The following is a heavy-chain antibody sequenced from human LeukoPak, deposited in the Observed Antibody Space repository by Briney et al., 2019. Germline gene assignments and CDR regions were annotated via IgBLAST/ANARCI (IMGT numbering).Heavy chain of an antibody. J-gene: IGHJ3*02. CDR2: INHSGST. CDR3: ARSGITIFGVVPFDI. V-gene: IGHV4-34*01. Sequence: SETLSLTCAVYGGSFSGYYWSWIRRPPGKGLEGIGEINHSGSTNYNPSLKSRVTISVDTSKNQFSLKLSSVTAADTAVYYCARSGITIFGVVPFDIWGQGTMVTVSS. D-gene: IGHD3-3*01. CDR1: GGSFSGYY.